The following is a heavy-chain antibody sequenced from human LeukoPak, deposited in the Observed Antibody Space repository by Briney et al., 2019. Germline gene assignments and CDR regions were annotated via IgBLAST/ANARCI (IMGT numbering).Heavy chain of an antibody. CDR2: IYHSGSS. J-gene: IGHJ4*02. V-gene: IGHV4-59*01. CDR1: GVSISSFF. CDR3: ATSGYCDSGSCYSR. D-gene: IGHD2-15*01. Sequence: PSETLSLTCSVSGVSISSFFWNWTRQPPGRGLEWIGHIYHSGSSNYNPSLKSRVTMSVDTSKSQFSLRLSSVTAADTAMYYCATSGYCDSGSCYSRWGQGILVTVSS.